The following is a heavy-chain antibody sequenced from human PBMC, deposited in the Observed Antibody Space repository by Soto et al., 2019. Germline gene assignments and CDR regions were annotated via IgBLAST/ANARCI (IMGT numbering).Heavy chain of an antibody. CDR2: ISYSGST. D-gene: IGHD3-16*01. Sequence: PSETLSRTGTVSGGSSGNYYWSWIRQPPGKGLEWIGYISYSGSTNYNPSLKSRGTISQDTSKKQFSLKLSSVTAADTAVYYCARGSDGDYSDYWGQGTLVTVSS. CDR1: GGSSGNYY. CDR3: ARGSDGDYSDY. J-gene: IGHJ4*02. V-gene: IGHV4-59*01.